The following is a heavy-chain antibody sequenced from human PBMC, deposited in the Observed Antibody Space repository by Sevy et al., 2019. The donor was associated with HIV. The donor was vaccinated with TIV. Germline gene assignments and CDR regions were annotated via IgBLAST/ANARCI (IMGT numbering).Heavy chain of an antibody. CDR1: GYSFTSYW. Sequence: ASVKVSCKGSGYSFTSYWIGWVRQMPGKGLEWMGIIYPGDSDTRYSPSFQGQVTISADKSISTAYLQWSSLKASDTAMYYCARRGWSGSPESYYYYGMDVWGQGTTVTVSS. J-gene: IGHJ6*02. CDR3: ARRGWSGSPESYYYYGMDV. D-gene: IGHD1-26*01. CDR2: IYPGDSDT. V-gene: IGHV5-51*01.